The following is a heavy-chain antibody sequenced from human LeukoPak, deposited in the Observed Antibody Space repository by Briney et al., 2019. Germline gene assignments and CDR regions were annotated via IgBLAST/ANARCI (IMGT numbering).Heavy chain of an antibody. D-gene: IGHD2-21*01. Sequence: GGSLRLSCAASGFAFSTYTMNWVRQAPGQELEWISSISSHSTHIYYADSVKGRFIISRDNAKNSLYLQMNSLRAEDTALYYCTRAKPGEHSYYDMDVWGKGTTVTASS. CDR3: TRAKPGEHSYYDMDV. J-gene: IGHJ6*04. V-gene: IGHV3-21*01. CDR1: GFAFSTYT. CDR2: ISSHSTHI.